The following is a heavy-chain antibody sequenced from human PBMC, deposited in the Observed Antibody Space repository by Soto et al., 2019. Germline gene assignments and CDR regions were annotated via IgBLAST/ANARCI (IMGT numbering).Heavy chain of an antibody. CDR2: ISGSGGST. CDR1: GFPFNNYA. V-gene: IGHV3-23*01. D-gene: IGHD3-22*01. CDR3: AKGQGYYFDATGYTFDY. J-gene: IGHJ4*02. Sequence: PGGSLRLSCAASGFPFNNYALTWVRQAPGKGLEWVSCISGSGGSTYYTDSVKGRFTISRDDSKNTLFLQMNSLRAEDTAVYYCAKGQGYYFDATGYTFDYWGLGTLVTVSS.